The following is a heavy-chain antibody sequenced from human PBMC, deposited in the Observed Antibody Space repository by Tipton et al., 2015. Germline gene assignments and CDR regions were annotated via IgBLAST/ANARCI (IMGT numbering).Heavy chain of an antibody. Sequence: GLVKPSQNLSLTCAISGDSVSTKRASWNWIRQSPSRGLEWLGRTYYRYQWFYDYAVAVGSRINISADISKNQFSLQLTSVAPEDTAVYYCARESLAEADTWVYYNGLNVWGQGTTVTVSS. D-gene: IGHD6-19*01. CDR3: ARESLAEADTWVYYNGLNV. CDR2: TYYRYQWFY. CDR1: GDSVSTKRAS. V-gene: IGHV6-1*01. J-gene: IGHJ6*02.